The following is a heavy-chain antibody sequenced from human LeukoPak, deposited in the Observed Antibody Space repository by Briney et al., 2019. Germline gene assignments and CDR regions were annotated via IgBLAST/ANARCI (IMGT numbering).Heavy chain of an antibody. D-gene: IGHD2-15*01. CDR1: GGSISASSFY. V-gene: IGHV4-39*02. CDR2: ISYSGTT. Sequence: SETLSLTCTVSGGSISASSFYWVRLRPPPGKGLQWIATISYSGTTYYNPSLRSRVTISVDTYKNHFSLKVTSLTAADTAVYYCERRGSGSRGDFDYWGQGTLVTVSS. CDR3: ERRGSGSRGDFDY. J-gene: IGHJ4*02.